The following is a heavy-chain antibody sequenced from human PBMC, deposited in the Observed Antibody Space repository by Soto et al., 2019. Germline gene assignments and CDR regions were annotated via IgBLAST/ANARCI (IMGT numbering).Heavy chain of an antibody. Sequence: QVQLVQSGAEVKKPGSSVTVSCKASGGTFSSYAISWVRQAPGQGLEWMGRIIPFIGTANYAQKFQGRVTITADESTSTGYMELTRQRTEYPAVYYCARVIMTTSPASYYNGMDVWAKRTTAT. CDR3: ARVIMTTSPASYYNGMDV. D-gene: IGHD4-4*01. CDR2: IIPFIGTA. CDR1: GGTFSSYA. V-gene: IGHV1-69*18. J-gene: IGHJ6*04.